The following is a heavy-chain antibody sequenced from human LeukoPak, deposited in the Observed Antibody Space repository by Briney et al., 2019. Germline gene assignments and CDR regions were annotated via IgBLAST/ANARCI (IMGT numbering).Heavy chain of an antibody. CDR3: ARHSRRRRDFDY. V-gene: IGHV4-34*01. CDR2: INHSGST. Sequence: SETLSLTCTVSGGSISSYYWSWIRQPPGKGLEWIGEINHSGSTNYNPSLKSRVTISVDTSKNQFSLKLSSVTAADTAVYYCARHSRRRRDFDYWGQGTLVTVSS. CDR1: GGSISSYY. D-gene: IGHD1-1*01. J-gene: IGHJ4*02.